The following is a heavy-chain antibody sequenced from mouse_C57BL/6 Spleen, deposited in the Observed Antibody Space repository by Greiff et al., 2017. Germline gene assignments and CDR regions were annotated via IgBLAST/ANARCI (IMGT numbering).Heavy chain of an antibody. J-gene: IGHJ2*01. Sequence: VQLQQSGTVLARPGASVKMSCKTSGYTFTSYWMHWVKQRPGQGLEWIGAINPGNSDTSYNQKFKGKAKLTAATPASPAYMELNSLTNEDSAVYDCSTVIDTMDFDYWGQGTTRTVSS. D-gene: IGHD1-1*01. CDR2: INPGNSDT. CDR1: GYTFTSYW. CDR3: STVIDTMDFDY. V-gene: IGHV1-5*01.